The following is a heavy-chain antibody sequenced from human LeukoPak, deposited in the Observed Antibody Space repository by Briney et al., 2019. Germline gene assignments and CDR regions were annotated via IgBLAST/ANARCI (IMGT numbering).Heavy chain of an antibody. J-gene: IGHJ4*02. CDR1: GFTFSSYW. CDR3: ARDDILTGYPYFDY. V-gene: IGHV3-74*01. CDR2: INSDGSST. Sequence: PGGSLRLSCAASGFTFSSYWMHWVRQAPGKGLVWLSRINSDGSSTSYADSVKGRFTISRDNAKNTLYLQMNSLRAEDTAVYYCARDDILTGYPYFDYWGQGTLVTVSS. D-gene: IGHD3-9*01.